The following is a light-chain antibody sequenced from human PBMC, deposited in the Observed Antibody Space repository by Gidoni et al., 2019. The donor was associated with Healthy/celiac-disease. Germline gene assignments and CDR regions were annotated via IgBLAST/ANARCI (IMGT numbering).Light chain of an antibody. CDR3: QAWDSSTGV. V-gene: IGLV3-1*01. CDR1: KWGDKY. J-gene: IGLJ2*01. CDR2: QDS. Sequence: SYELTQPPSVSVSPGQTASTTCSGDKWGDKYACWYQQKPGQSTVLVIYQDSKRPSGIPERFSGSNSGNTATLTISGTQAMDEADYYCQAWDSSTGVFGGGTKLTVL.